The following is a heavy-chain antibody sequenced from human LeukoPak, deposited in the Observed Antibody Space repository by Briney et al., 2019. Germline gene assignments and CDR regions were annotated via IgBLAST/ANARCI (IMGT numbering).Heavy chain of an antibody. J-gene: IGHJ4*02. CDR3: ATLVIAVAGGFGDY. CDR1: GYTFTGYY. Sequence: ASVKVSCKASGYTFTGYYMHWVRQAPGQGLEWMGWINPNSGGTNYAQKFQGRITMTRDTSISTGYMELSRLRSDDTAVYYCATLVIAVAGGFGDYWGQGTLVTVSS. V-gene: IGHV1-2*02. D-gene: IGHD6-19*01. CDR2: INPNSGGT.